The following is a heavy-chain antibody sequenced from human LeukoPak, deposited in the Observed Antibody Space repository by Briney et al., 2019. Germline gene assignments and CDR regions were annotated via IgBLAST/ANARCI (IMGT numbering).Heavy chain of an antibody. CDR2: ISYDGSTK. CDR3: AKDSSVWVVGAISFFDY. CDR1: GFTFSNYG. V-gene: IGHV3-30*18. D-gene: IGHD1-26*01. Sequence: GGSLRLSCAASGFTFSNYGMHWVRQAPGKGLEWVAAISYDGSTKYYADSVKGRFTSSRDNSKNTLYLQMNSLRPEDTAVYYCAKDSSVWVVGAISFFDYWGQGTLVTVSA. J-gene: IGHJ4*02.